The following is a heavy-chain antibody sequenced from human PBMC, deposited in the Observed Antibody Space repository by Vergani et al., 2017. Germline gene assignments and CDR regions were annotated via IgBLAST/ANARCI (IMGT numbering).Heavy chain of an antibody. CDR1: GFTFSSYA. D-gene: IGHD3-9*01. CDR3: ARNPRYFDWLLVGRYGMDV. V-gene: IGHV3-23*01. Sequence: EVQLLESGGGLVQPGGSLRLSCAASGFTFSSYAMSWVRQAPGKGLEWVSAISGSGGSTYYADSVKGRFTISRDNAKNTLYLQMNSLRAEDTAVYYCARNPRYFDWLLVGRYGMDVWGQGTTVTVSS. J-gene: IGHJ6*02. CDR2: ISGSGGST.